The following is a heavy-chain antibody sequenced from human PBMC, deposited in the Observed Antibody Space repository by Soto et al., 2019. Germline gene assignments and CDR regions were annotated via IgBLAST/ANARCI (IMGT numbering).Heavy chain of an antibody. V-gene: IGHV4-59*01. Sequence: QVQLQESGPGLVKPSETMSLTCSASGASISRFYWNWIRQPPGKGLEWIGHIYNGESTNYNPSLKSRITLSVDTSKIQFSLKLTSVTAADTAVYYCAQTTGWPGFDYWRQGTLVTVSS. J-gene: IGHJ4*02. CDR2: IYNGEST. CDR3: AQTTGWPGFDY. D-gene: IGHD6-19*01. CDR1: GASISRFY.